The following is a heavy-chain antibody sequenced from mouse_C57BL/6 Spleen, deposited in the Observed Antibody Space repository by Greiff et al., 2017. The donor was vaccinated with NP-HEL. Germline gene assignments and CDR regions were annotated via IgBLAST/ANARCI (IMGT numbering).Heavy chain of an antibody. CDR3: AREGMVGYYSYYAMDY. J-gene: IGHJ4*01. CDR1: GFTFSDYY. Sequence: EVQRVESEGGLVQPGSSMKLSCTASGFTFSDYYMAWVRQVPEKGLEWVANINYDGSSTYYLDSLKSRFIISRDNAKNILYLQMSSLKSEDTATYYCAREGMVGYYSYYAMDYWGQGTSVTVSS. V-gene: IGHV5-16*01. D-gene: IGHD2-3*01. CDR2: INYDGSST.